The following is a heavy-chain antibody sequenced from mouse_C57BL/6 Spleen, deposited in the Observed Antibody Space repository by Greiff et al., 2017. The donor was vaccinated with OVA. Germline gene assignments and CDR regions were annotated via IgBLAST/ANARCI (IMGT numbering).Heavy chain of an antibody. Sequence: QVQLKQSGPELVKPGASVKISCKASGYAFSSSWMNWVKQRPGTGLEWIGRIYPGDGDTNYNGKFTGKATLTADKSSSTAYMQLSSLTSEDSAVYFCARSPVSDYFDYWGQGTTLTVSS. CDR3: ARSPVSDYFDY. CDR2: IYPGDGDT. J-gene: IGHJ2*01. V-gene: IGHV1-82*01. CDR1: GYAFSSSW.